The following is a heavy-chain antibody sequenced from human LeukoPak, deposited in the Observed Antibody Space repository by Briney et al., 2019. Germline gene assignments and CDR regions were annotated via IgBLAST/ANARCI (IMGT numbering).Heavy chain of an antibody. Sequence: GGSLRLSCAASGFTFSNYWMSWVRQAPGKGLERVANIKPDGSEKYYVDSVKGRFTISRDNAKNSLFLQMNSLRAEDTATYYCTRDFGSGVVVTAIVDWGQGTLVTVSS. CDR2: IKPDGSEK. D-gene: IGHD2-21*02. J-gene: IGHJ4*02. CDR1: GFTFSNYW. V-gene: IGHV3-7*01. CDR3: TRDFGSGVVVTAIVD.